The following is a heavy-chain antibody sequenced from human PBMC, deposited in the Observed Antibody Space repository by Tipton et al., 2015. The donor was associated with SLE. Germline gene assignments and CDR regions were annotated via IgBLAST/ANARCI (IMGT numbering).Heavy chain of an antibody. V-gene: IGHV4-39*07. Sequence: TLSLTCTVSGGSISSGTHYWVWIRQPPGKGLEWIGSVYESGTTYYNPSLKSRVTMSVDTSKTQFSLKLSSLTAADTAVYYCARVVTVVATHYYDMDVWGQGTTVTVSS. CDR3: ARVVTVVATHYYDMDV. J-gene: IGHJ6*02. CDR1: GGSISSGTHY. D-gene: IGHD2-15*01. CDR2: VYESGTT.